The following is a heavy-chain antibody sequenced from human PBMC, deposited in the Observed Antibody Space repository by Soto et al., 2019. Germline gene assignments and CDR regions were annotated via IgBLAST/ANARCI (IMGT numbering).Heavy chain of an antibody. CDR3: ARGRGYSKGGWFDP. Sequence: GASVKVSCKASGDTFSIYAISWVRQAPGQGLEWMGGIIPIFGTANYAQKFQGRVTITADESTSTAYMELSSLRSEDTAVYYCARGRGYSKGGWFDPWAEETLFTVS. V-gene: IGHV1-69*13. CDR2: IIPIFGTA. J-gene: IGHJ5*02. CDR1: GDTFSIYA. D-gene: IGHD5-18*01.